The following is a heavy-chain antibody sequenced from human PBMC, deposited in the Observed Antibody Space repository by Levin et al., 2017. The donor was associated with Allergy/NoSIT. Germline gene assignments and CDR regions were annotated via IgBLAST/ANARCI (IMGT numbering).Heavy chain of an antibody. CDR1: RYIFSNYF. CDR2: INPHSGDT. D-gene: IGHD3-22*01. V-gene: IGHV1-2*02. Sequence: ASVKVSCKASRYIFSNYFIHWVRQAPGQGLEWMGWINPHSGDTKYAQEFQGRVTMTRDTSISTAYMELTRLTSDDTAVYYCARDLYNDDSVFGYWGQGTLVNVFS. J-gene: IGHJ4*02. CDR3: ARDLYNDDSVFGY.